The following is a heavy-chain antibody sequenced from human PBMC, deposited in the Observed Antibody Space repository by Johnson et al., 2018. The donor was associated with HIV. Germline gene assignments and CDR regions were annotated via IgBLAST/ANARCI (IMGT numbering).Heavy chain of an antibody. CDR1: GFTVSSNY. D-gene: IGHD3-22*01. CDR3: ARDRPIAPFDI. CDR2: IYSGGST. Sequence: EVQLVESGGGFIQPGGSLRLSCAASGFTVSSNYMSWVRQSTGTGLEWVSVIYSGGSTYYADSVKGRITISRDNSKNTLYLQMNSLSAEDTAVYYCARDRPIAPFDIWGQGTMVTVSS. J-gene: IGHJ3*02. V-gene: IGHV3-66*03.